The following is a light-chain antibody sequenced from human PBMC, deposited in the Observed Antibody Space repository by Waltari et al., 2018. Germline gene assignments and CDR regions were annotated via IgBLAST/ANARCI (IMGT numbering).Light chain of an antibody. CDR1: QSVSTN. J-gene: IGKJ4*01. V-gene: IGKV3-15*01. CDR2: GAS. CDR3: QQYESWPLT. Sequence: EIVMTQSPATLSVSPGERATLSCRASQSVSTNLAWFQQRSGQAPRLLLYGASTRATGIPAKFSGSGSGTEFTLTISSLQSEDFVLYYCQQYESWPLTFSGGTKVEI.